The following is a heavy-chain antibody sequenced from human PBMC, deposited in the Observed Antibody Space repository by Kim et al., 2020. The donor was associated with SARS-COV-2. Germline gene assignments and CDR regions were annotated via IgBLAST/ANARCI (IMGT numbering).Heavy chain of an antibody. J-gene: IGHJ3*02. V-gene: IGHV1-24*01. CDR3: ATTSRGAVAVDAFDI. Sequence: ASVKVSCKVSGYTLTELSMHWVRQAPGKGLEWMGGFDPEDGETIYAQKFQGRVTMTEDTSTDTAYMELSSLRSEDTAVYYCATTSRGAVAVDAFDIWGQGTMVTVSS. CDR1: GYTLTELS. CDR2: FDPEDGET. D-gene: IGHD6-19*01.